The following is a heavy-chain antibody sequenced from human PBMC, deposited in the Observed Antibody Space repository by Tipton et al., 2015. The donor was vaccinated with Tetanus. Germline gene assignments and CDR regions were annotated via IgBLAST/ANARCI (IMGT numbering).Heavy chain of an antibody. J-gene: IGHJ6*02. CDR1: GFRFSSDW. Sequence: GSLKLSCADTGFRFSSDWMGWVRQAAGKGLEWVAHINRDGSEKACADAVQGRFSISRDSAKNSLSLQMNSLRAEDTAVYYCARYLFAYGMDAWGQGTTVTVSS. V-gene: IGHV3-7*03. CDR3: ARYLFAYGMDA. CDR2: INRDGSEK.